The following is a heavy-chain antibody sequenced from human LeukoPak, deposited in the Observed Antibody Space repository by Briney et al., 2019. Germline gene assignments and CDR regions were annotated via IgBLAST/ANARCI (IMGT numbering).Heavy chain of an antibody. D-gene: IGHD3-10*01. Sequence: PSETLSLTCSVSGGSIRRGGNYWNWVRQLPEKGLEWLGYISHSGYSYYTPSLKSRLTISMDTSKNQFSLKVTSVTAADTAVYYCAKFGSDAFDIWGQGTMVTVSS. CDR2: ISHSGYS. CDR1: GGSIRRGGNY. V-gene: IGHV4-31*03. CDR3: AKFGSDAFDI. J-gene: IGHJ3*02.